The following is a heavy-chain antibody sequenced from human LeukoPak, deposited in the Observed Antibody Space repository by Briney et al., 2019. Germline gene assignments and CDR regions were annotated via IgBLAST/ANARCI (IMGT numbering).Heavy chain of an antibody. J-gene: IGHJ5*02. V-gene: IGHV1-2*02. CDR1: GYTFTSYY. Sequence: ASVTVSFKASGYTFTSYYMHWVRQAPGQGLEWMGWINPNSGGTNYAQKFQGRVTMTRDTSIRTAYMELSSLRSDDTAVYYCARDTSYGGNSIAWGQGTLVTVSS. CDR3: ARDTSYGGNSIA. D-gene: IGHD4-23*01. CDR2: INPNSGGT.